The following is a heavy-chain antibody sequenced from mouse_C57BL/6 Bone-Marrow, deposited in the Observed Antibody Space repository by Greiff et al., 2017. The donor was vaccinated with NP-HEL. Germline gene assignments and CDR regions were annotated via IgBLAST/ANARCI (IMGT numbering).Heavy chain of an antibody. CDR1: GYTFTDYE. V-gene: IGHV1-15*01. Sequence: QVQLQQSGAELVRPGASVTLSCKASGYTFTDYEMHWVKQTPVHGLEWIGAIDPETGGTAYNQKFKGKAILTADKSSSTAYMELRSLTSEDSAGYYCTRGGFAYWGQGTLVTVSA. CDR2: IDPETGGT. J-gene: IGHJ3*01. CDR3: TRGGFAY.